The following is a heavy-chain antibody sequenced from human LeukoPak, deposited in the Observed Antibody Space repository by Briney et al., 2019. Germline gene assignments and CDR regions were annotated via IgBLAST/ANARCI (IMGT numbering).Heavy chain of an antibody. CDR2: INPNSGGT. Sequence: ASVKVSCQASGYTFTGYYMHWVRPAPGQGLEWMGWINPNSGGTNYAQKFQGRVTMTRDTSISTAYMELSRLRSDDTAVYYCARGGVQYYYDSSGYYPIDYWGQGTLVTVSS. V-gene: IGHV1-2*02. CDR3: ARGGVQYYYDSSGYYPIDY. D-gene: IGHD3-22*01. CDR1: GYTFTGYY. J-gene: IGHJ4*02.